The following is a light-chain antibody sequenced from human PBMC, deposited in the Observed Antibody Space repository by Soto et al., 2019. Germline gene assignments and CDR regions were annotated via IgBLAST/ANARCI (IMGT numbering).Light chain of an antibody. V-gene: IGLV2-18*02. J-gene: IGLJ1*01. CDR3: SSYTSSSTYV. CDR1: SSDVGSYNR. CDR2: EVS. Sequence: QSALTQPPSVSGSPGQSVAISCTGTSSDVGSYNRVSWYQQPPGTAPKLMIYEVSNWPSGVPDRFSGSKSGNTASLTISGLQPEDEADYYCSSYTSSSTYVFGTGTKLTVL.